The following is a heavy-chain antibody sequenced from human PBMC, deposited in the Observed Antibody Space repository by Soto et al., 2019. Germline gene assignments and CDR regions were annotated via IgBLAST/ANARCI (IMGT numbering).Heavy chain of an antibody. Sequence: SETLSLICTVSGGSISSVGYYWSWIRQHPGKGLEWIGYIYYSGSTYYNPSLKSRVTISVDTSKNQFSLKLSSVTAADTAVYYCARGQDIVVVPAAPLSTAIDYWGQGTLVTVS. D-gene: IGHD2-2*01. J-gene: IGHJ4*02. V-gene: IGHV4-31*03. CDR2: IYYSGST. CDR1: GGSISSVGYY. CDR3: ARGQDIVVVPAAPLSTAIDY.